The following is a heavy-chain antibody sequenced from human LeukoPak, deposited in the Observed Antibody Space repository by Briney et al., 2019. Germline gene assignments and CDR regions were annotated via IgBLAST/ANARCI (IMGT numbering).Heavy chain of an antibody. Sequence: GGSLRLSCAASGFNFSSYWMSWVRQAPGKGLEWVSSISSSSSYIYYADSVKGRFTISRDNAKNSLYLQMNSLRAEDTAVYYCARDGMIVDGFDYWGQGTLVTVSS. J-gene: IGHJ4*02. CDR3: ARDGMIVDGFDY. V-gene: IGHV3-21*01. CDR1: GFNFSSYW. CDR2: ISSSSSYI. D-gene: IGHD3-22*01.